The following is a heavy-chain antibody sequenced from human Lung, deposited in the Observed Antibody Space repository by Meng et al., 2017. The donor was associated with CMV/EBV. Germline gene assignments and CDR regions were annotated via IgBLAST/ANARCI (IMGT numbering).Heavy chain of an antibody. CDR1: GFTFSSYW. CDR2: INSDGSST. Sequence: GESXKISCAASGFTFSSYWMHWVRQAPGKGLVWVSRINSDGSSTSYADSVKGRFTISRDNAKNTLYLHMNSLRAEDTAVYYCARGGSSWGGKYYYYGMDVWGQGTTVTVSS. J-gene: IGHJ6*02. D-gene: IGHD6-13*01. V-gene: IGHV3-74*01. CDR3: ARGGSSWGGKYYYYGMDV.